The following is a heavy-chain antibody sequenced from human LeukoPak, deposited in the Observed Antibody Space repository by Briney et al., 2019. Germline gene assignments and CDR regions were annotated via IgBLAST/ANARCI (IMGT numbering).Heavy chain of an antibody. CDR1: GYSFTSYW. V-gene: IGHV5-10-1*01. Sequence: GESLKISCKGSGYSFTSYWISWVRQMPGKGLEWMGRIDPSNSYTNYSPSFQGHVTIPADRSISTAYLQWSSLKASDTAMYYCASWGIAVAGPFDYWGQGTLVTVSS. D-gene: IGHD6-19*01. CDR3: ASWGIAVAGPFDY. CDR2: IDPSNSYT. J-gene: IGHJ4*02.